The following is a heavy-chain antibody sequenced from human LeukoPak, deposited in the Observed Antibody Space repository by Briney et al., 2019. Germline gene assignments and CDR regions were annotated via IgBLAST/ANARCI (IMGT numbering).Heavy chain of an antibody. D-gene: IGHD6-13*01. CDR2: ISYDGSNK. J-gene: IGHJ6*03. Sequence: GGSPRLSCAASGFTFSSYGMHWVRQAPGKGLEWVAVISYDGSNKYYADSVKGRFTISRDNSKNTLYLQMNSLRAEDTAVYYCAKNAYSSSWYRYYYYMDVWGKGTTVTVSS. V-gene: IGHV3-30*18. CDR3: AKNAYSSSWYRYYYYMDV. CDR1: GFTFSSYG.